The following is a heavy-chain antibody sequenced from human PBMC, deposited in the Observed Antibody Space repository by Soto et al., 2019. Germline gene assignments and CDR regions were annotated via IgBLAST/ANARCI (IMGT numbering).Heavy chain of an antibody. V-gene: IGHV1-2*04. CDR2: INPNSGFA. J-gene: IGHJ5*02. D-gene: IGHD6-13*01. CDR3: ARAAAAAGISWFDP. Sequence: ASVKFSCKAAGYTFTGYYMHWVRQAPGQVLEWMVWINPNSGFANYXXKVQGWVXXTRDRASSTAXMELSXLTSDDTAVXDCARAAAAAGISWFDPWGQGTLVTVSS. CDR1: GYTFTGYY.